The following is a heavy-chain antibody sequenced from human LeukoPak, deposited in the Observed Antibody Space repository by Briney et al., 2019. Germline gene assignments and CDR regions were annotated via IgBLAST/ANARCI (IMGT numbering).Heavy chain of an antibody. CDR1: GGSISSYY. CDR3: ASQDGLLRFDY. CDR2: IYYSGST. V-gene: IGHV4-59*07. J-gene: IGHJ4*02. Sequence: SDTLSLTCTVSGGSISSYYWRWIRQPPAKGLEWIGYIYYSGSTNYNPSLKSRVTISVDTSKHQFSMKLSSVTAADTAVYYCASQDGLLRFDYWGQGTLVTVSS. D-gene: IGHD2-15*01.